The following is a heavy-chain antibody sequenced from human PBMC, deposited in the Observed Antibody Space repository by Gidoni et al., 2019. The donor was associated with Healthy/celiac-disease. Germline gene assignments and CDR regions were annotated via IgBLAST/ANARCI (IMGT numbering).Heavy chain of an antibody. V-gene: IGHV3-30*01. J-gene: IGHJ4*02. CDR3: ARDQSGLRIYSRGAFDY. CDR2: ISYDGSNK. D-gene: IGHD4-17*01. Sequence: QVQLVESGGGVVQPGRSLRLSCAASGFTFSSSAMHWVRQAPGKGLEWVAVISYDGSNKYYADSVKGRFTISRDNSKNTLYLQMNSLRAEDTAVYYCARDQSGLRIYSRGAFDYWGQGTLVTVSS. CDR1: GFTFSSSA.